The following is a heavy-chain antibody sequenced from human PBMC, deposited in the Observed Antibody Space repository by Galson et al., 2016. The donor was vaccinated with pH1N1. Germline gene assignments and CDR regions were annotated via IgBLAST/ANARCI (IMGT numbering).Heavy chain of an antibody. Sequence: SVKVSCKASGYDFINSGVNWVRQAPGQGLEWMGWISVYDGKTVYAEKVQGRVTMTTDTSTNTAYMEVRSLKSDDTAVYYCARGGSGHRYSGPRYAVFDIWGQGTMVTVSS. D-gene: IGHD5-12*01. J-gene: IGHJ3*02. CDR1: GYDFINSG. CDR2: ISVYDGKT. CDR3: ARGGSGHRYSGPRYAVFDI. V-gene: IGHV1-18*04.